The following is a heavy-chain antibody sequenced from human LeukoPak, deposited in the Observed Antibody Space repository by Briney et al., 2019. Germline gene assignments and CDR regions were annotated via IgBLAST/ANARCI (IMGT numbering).Heavy chain of an antibody. J-gene: IGHJ4*02. CDR1: GFTFSTYW. D-gene: IGHD6-13*01. V-gene: IGHV3-7*01. CDR2: IKQDGREK. CDR3: ARDSAGNDY. Sequence: GGPLRLSCEASGFTFSTYWMSWVRQAPGRGLEWVANIKQDGREKYYVYSVKGRFTISRDNAKNSLYLQMNSLRAEDTAMYYCARDSAGNDYWGQGTLVTVSS.